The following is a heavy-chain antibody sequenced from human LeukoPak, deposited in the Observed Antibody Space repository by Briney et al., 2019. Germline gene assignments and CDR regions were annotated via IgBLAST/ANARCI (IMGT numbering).Heavy chain of an antibody. CDR3: ARVEVLSFFDY. V-gene: IGHV3-66*02. CDR1: GFTVSSNY. Sequence: GGSLRLSCAASGFTVSSNYMNWVRQALGKGLEWVSVIYSGGSTYYADSVKGRFNISRDNSKNTLYLQMNSLRPEDTAVYYCARVEVLSFFDYWGQGTLVTVSS. CDR2: IYSGGST. J-gene: IGHJ4*02. D-gene: IGHD4/OR15-4a*01.